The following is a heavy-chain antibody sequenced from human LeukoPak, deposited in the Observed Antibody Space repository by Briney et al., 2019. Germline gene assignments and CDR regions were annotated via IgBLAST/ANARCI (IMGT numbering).Heavy chain of an antibody. CDR3: ARHDGSSWYYAFDV. D-gene: IGHD6-13*01. J-gene: IGHJ3*01. CDR2: VYYSGST. Sequence: SETLSLTCTVSGVSISSYYWSWIRQPPGKGLEWIGYVYYSGSTNYNPSLKSRVTISLDTSKNQFSLKLSSVTAADTAVYYCARHDGSSWYYAFDVWGQGTMVTVSS. V-gene: IGHV4-59*08. CDR1: GVSISSYY.